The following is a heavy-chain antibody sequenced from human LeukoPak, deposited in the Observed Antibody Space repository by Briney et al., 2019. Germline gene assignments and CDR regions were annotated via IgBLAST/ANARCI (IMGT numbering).Heavy chain of an antibody. J-gene: IGHJ6*03. Sequence: SVKVSCKASGGTFSSYAISWVRQAPGQGLEWMGGIIPIFGTANYAQKFQGRVTITTDESTTTPYMELSSLRSKDTAVYYCAKAGVRSYDILTAYPYYYYYYLDVWGKGTTVTVSS. CDR3: AKAGVRSYDILTAYPYYYYYYLDV. V-gene: IGHV1-69*05. D-gene: IGHD3-9*01. CDR1: GGTFSSYA. CDR2: IIPIFGTA.